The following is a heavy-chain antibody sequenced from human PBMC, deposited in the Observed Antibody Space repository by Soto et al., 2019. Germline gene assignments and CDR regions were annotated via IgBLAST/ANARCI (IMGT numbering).Heavy chain of an antibody. Sequence: SQTLSLTCVISGYSVSSNYATWNWIRQSPSRGLEWLGRTYYRSKWHTDYAVSVKSRITINPDTSKNQFSLQLNSVTPEDTAVYYCARDRRPKYGQPTYYYYGMDVWGQGTTVTVSS. CDR1: GYSVSSNYAT. V-gene: IGHV6-1*01. J-gene: IGHJ6*02. CDR3: ARDRRPKYGQPTYYYYGMDV. D-gene: IGHD1-1*01. CDR2: TYYRSKWHT.